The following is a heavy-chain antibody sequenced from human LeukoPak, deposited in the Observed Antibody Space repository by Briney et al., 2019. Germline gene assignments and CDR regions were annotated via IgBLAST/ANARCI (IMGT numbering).Heavy chain of an antibody. CDR3: AREIGGGHHYFEH. V-gene: IGHV3-53*01. J-gene: IGHJ4*02. CDR1: GFTVSSST. D-gene: IGHD1-26*01. Sequence: PGGSLRLSCAGSGFTVSSSTMSWVRQAPGKGLEWVSNFYSDALDGNTNYADSVKGRFTISRDNSQNTLYLQMNSLRVEDTATYYCAREIGGGHHYFEHWGQGTVVTVSS. CDR2: FYSDALDGNT.